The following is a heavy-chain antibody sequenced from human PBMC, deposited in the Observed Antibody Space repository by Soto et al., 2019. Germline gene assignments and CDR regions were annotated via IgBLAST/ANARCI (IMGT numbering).Heavy chain of an antibody. J-gene: IGHJ3*01. CDR1: GFTFEAYS. CDR3: TKRRSARPGFDAFDL. Sequence: GGSLRLPCAASGFTFEAYSLHGVRQLPGKGLEWVAGISGDSGSSGYADSVRGRFTVSRDNAKNSLFLQMSSLSPEDTALYYCTKRRSARPGFDAFDLWGQGTMVTVS. V-gene: IGHV3-9*01. CDR2: ISGDSGSS.